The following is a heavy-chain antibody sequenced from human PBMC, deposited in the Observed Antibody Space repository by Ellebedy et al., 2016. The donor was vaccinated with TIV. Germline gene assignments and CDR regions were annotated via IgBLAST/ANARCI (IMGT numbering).Heavy chain of an antibody. CDR3: ARSHYAFCGSDCDLDHAFDV. V-gene: IGHV6-1*01. CDR1: GDSVSRNNAA. D-gene: IGHD2-21*02. Sequence: SQTLSLTCAISGDSVSRNNAAWNWIRQSPSRGLEWLGRTYYRSKWDTDYALSVKSRITINPATSKNQFSRQLNSVTPEDTAVYYCARSHYAFCGSDCDLDHAFDVWGQGTMVIVSS. CDR2: TYYRSKWDT. J-gene: IGHJ3*01.